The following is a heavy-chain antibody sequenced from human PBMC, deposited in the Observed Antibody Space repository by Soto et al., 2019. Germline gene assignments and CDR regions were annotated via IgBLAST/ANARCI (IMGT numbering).Heavy chain of an antibody. J-gene: IGHJ5*02. CDR3: AKSNWFDP. CDR1: GCTFSTYS. V-gene: IGHV3-21*01. CDR2: IDSSGSHI. Sequence: GGSLRLSCAASGCTFSTYSMNWVRPAPGKGLVWVSFIDSSGSHINYADSVKGRFTISRDNAKNTLYLQMNSLRAEDTAMYYCAKSNWFDPWGQGSLVTVSS.